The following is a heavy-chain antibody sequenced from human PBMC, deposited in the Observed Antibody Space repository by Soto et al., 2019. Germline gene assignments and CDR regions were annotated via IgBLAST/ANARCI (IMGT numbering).Heavy chain of an antibody. V-gene: IGHV4-61*01. CDR1: GGSVSSGSYY. CDR3: AREARCSSTSCYDY. CDR2: IYYSGST. D-gene: IGHD2-2*01. Sequence: SETLSLTCTVTGGSVSSGSYYWSWIRQPPGKGLEWIGYIYYSGSTNYNPSLKSRVTISVDTSKNQFSLKLSSVTAADTAVYYCAREARCSSTSCYDYWGQGTLVTVSS. J-gene: IGHJ4*02.